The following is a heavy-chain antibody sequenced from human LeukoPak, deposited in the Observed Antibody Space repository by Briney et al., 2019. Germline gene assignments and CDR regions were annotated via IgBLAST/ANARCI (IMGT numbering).Heavy chain of an antibody. CDR2: IKSKTDGGTT. CDR3: TTDRIVVVTAIVDY. J-gene: IGHJ4*02. V-gene: IGHV3-15*07. Sequence: KSGGSLRLSCAASGFTFSNAWMNWVRQAPGKGLEWVGRIKSKTDGGTTDYAAPVKGRFTISRDDSNNTLYLQMNSLKTEDTAVYYCTTDRIVVVTAIVDYWGQGTLVTVSS. CDR1: GFTFSNAW. D-gene: IGHD2-21*02.